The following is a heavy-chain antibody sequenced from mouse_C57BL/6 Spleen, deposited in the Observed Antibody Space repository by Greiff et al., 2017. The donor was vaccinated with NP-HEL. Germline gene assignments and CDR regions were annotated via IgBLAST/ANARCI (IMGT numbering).Heavy chain of an antibody. CDR1: GYTFTSYW. J-gene: IGHJ3*01. D-gene: IGHD1-1*01. CDR2: IDPSDSET. CDR3: AREDYGSSHWFAY. V-gene: IGHV1-52*01. Sequence: VQLQQSGAELVRPGSSVKLSCKASGYTFTSYWMHWVKQRPIQGLEWIGNIDPSDSETHYNQKFKDKATLTVDKSSSTAYMQLSSLTSEDSAVYYCAREDYGSSHWFAYWGQGTLVTVSA.